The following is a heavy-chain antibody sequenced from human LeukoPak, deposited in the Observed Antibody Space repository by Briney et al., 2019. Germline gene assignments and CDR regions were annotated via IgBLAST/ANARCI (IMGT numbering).Heavy chain of an antibody. V-gene: IGHV4-34*01. CDR3: ARFLWFGGTNVFDY. J-gene: IGHJ4*02. D-gene: IGHD3-10*01. Sequence: SETLSLTCAVYGGSFSSYYWSWIRQPPGKGLEWIGEINHSGSTNYNPSLKSRVTISVDTSKNQFSLKLSSVTAADTAAYYCARFLWFGGTNVFDYWGQGTLVTVSS. CDR2: INHSGST. CDR1: GGSFSSYY.